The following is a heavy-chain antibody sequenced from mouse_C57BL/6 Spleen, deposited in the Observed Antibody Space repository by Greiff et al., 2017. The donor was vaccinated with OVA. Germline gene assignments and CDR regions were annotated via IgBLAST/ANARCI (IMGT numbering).Heavy chain of an antibody. Sequence: QVHVKQSGAELARPGASVKLSCKASGYTFTSYGISWVKQRTGQGLEWIGEIYPRSGNTYYNEKFKGKATLTADKSSSTAYMELRSLTSEDSAVYFCARTYYYGNYVWYFDVWGTGTTVTVSS. J-gene: IGHJ1*03. V-gene: IGHV1-81*01. CDR3: ARTYYYGNYVWYFDV. CDR2: IYPRSGNT. CDR1: GYTFTSYG. D-gene: IGHD2-1*01.